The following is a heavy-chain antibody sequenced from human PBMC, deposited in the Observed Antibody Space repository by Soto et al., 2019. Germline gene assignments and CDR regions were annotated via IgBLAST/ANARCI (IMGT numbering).Heavy chain of an antibody. CDR2: IRSKAYGGTT. D-gene: IGHD3-3*01. V-gene: IGHV3-49*03. Sequence: GGSLRLSCTASGFTFCGYAMSWFRQAPGKGLEWVGFIRSKAYGGTTEYAASVKGRFTISRDDSKSIVYLQMNSLKTEDTAVYYCTRDALAPGDFWSGYYPYYYYGMDVWGQGTTVTVSS. CDR3: TRDALAPGDFWSGYYPYYYYGMDV. CDR1: GFTFCGYA. J-gene: IGHJ6*02.